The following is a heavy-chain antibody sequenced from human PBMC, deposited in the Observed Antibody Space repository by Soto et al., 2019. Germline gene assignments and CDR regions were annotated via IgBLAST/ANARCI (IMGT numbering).Heavy chain of an antibody. CDR1: GFTFSTYA. CDR3: ARRGSGSYYDY. CDR2: ISGRGDST. J-gene: IGHJ4*02. D-gene: IGHD1-26*01. Sequence: EVQLLESGGGLVQPVGSLRLSCAASGFTFSTYAMRWVRQAPGKGLEWVSAISGRGDSTYYADSVKGRFTISRDNSKNTLYLQMNSLRAEDTAVYYCARRGSGSYYDYWGQGTLVTVSS. V-gene: IGHV3-23*01.